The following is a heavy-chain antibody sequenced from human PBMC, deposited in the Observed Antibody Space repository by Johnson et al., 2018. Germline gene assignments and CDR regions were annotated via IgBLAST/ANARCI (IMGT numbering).Heavy chain of an antibody. J-gene: IGHJ3*02. CDR1: GFTFSSYS. CDR3: TRERDYSGGDAFDI. Sequence: VQLVESGGGVVRPGGSXRLSCAASGFTFSSYSMSWVRQAQGKGLEWVSCISGSGGGTYYADPVKGRFTISRENSKNTLDLQMNSLKTEETAVYYCTRERDYSGGDAFDIWGQGTMVTVSS. CDR2: ISGSGGGT. D-gene: IGHD6-19*01. V-gene: IGHV3-23*04.